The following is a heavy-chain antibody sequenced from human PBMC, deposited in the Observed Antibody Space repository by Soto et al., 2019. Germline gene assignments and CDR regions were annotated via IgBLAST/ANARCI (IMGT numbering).Heavy chain of an antibody. Sequence: ASVKFSCKASGYTFTGYYMHWVRQAPGQGLEWMGWINPNSGGTNYAQKFQGWVTMTRDTSISTAYMELSRLRSDDTAVYYCARGRCSSTSCYGSRYYYYYYMDVWGKGTTVTVSS. D-gene: IGHD2-2*01. V-gene: IGHV1-2*04. CDR2: INPNSGGT. J-gene: IGHJ6*03. CDR3: ARGRCSSTSCYGSRYYYYYYMDV. CDR1: GYTFTGYY.